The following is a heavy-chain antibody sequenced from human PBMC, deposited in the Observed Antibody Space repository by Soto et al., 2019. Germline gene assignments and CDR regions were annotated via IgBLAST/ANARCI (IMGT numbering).Heavy chain of an antibody. Sequence: ASVKVSCKASGYTFTSYYMHWVRQAPGQGLEWMGIINPSGGSTSYAQKFQGRVTMTRDTSTSTVYMELSSLRSEDTAVYYCARDSPLRGYLVATTFYYYHAMDVWGQGTTVTVSS. V-gene: IGHV1-46*01. D-gene: IGHD5-12*01. CDR1: GYTFTSYY. CDR2: INPSGGST. J-gene: IGHJ6*02. CDR3: ARDSPLRGYLVATTFYYYHAMDV.